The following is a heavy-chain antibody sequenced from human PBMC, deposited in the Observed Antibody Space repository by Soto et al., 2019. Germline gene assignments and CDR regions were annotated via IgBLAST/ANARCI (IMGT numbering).Heavy chain of an antibody. Sequence: SETLSLTCAVYGGSFTGYYWTWIRQPPGKGLEWIGEINHSGSTNYSPSLKSRVTISIDTSKNQFSLKLTSVTAADTAVYYCARRGGVDSWGQGALVTVSS. CDR2: INHSGST. V-gene: IGHV4-34*01. D-gene: IGHD1-26*01. CDR1: GGSFTGYY. CDR3: ARRGGVDS. J-gene: IGHJ4*02.